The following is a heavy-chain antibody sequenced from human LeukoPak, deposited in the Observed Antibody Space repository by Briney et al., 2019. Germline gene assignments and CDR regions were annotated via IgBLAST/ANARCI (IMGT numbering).Heavy chain of an antibody. Sequence: PGGSLRLSCAASGFTFSSYAMHWVREAPGKGLEWVAVISYDGSNKYYADSVKGRFTISRDNSKNTLYLQMNSLRAEDTAVYYCARDFSGITMVRGVIIYGYFDYWGQGTLVTVSS. V-gene: IGHV3-30-3*01. CDR1: GFTFSSYA. CDR3: ARDFSGITMVRGVIIYGYFDY. J-gene: IGHJ4*02. D-gene: IGHD3-10*01. CDR2: ISYDGSNK.